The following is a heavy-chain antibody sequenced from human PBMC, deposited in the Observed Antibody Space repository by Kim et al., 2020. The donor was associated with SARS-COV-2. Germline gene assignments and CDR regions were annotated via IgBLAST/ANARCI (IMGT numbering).Heavy chain of an antibody. Sequence: GGSLRLSCAASGFTVSSNYMSWVRQAPGKGLEWVSVIYSGGSTYYADSVKGRFTISRDNSKNTLYLQMNSLRAEDTAVYYCARGLITFGGVWGMDVWGQGTTVTVAS. CDR3: ARGLITFGGVWGMDV. J-gene: IGHJ6*02. V-gene: IGHV3-66*01. CDR2: IYSGGST. D-gene: IGHD3-16*01. CDR1: GFTVSSNY.